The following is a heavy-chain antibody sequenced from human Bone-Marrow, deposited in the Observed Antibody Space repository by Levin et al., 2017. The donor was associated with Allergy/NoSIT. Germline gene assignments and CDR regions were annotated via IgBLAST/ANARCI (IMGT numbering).Heavy chain of an antibody. V-gene: IGHV3-53*01. CDR3: SRKTDSNPPGAY. J-gene: IGHJ4*02. D-gene: IGHD1-26*01. CDR1: EFTVSNNY. CDR2: IYSSGVT. Sequence: GGSLRLSCAASEFTVSNNYMSWVRQAPGKGLEWVSTIYSSGVTNYADSVKGRFIISRDRSKNTLYLQMNRLRDEDTAVYYYSRKTDSNPPGAYWGQGTLVTVSS.